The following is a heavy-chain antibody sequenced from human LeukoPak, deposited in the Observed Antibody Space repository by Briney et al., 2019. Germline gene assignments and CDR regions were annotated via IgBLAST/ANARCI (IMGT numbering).Heavy chain of an antibody. CDR3: AKDPTVTPYYFDY. J-gene: IGHJ4*02. V-gene: IGHV3-23*01. CDR1: GFTFSSYG. D-gene: IGHD4-11*01. Sequence: GGSLRLSCAASGFTFSSYGMHWVRQAPGKGLEWVAVISGSGGSTYYADSVKGRFTISRDNSKNTLYLQMNSLRAEDTAVYYCAKDPTVTPYYFDYWGQGTLVTVSS. CDR2: ISGSGGST.